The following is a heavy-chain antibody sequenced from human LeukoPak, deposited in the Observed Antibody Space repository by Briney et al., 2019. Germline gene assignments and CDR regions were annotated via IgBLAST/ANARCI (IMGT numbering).Heavy chain of an antibody. CDR1: GYTFTGYY. D-gene: IGHD6-13*01. CDR2: INPNSGGT. J-gene: IGHJ4*02. V-gene: IGHV1-2*02. CDR3: ARDYSSPFVPGDY. Sequence: ASVKVSXKASGYTFTGYYMHWVRQAPGQGLEWMGWINPNSGGTNYAQKFQGRVTMTRDTSISTAYMELSRLRSDDTAVYYCARDYSSPFVPGDYWGQGTLVTVSS.